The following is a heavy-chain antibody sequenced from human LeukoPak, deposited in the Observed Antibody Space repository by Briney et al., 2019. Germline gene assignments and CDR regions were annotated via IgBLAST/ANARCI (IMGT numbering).Heavy chain of an antibody. J-gene: IGHJ3*02. CDR3: AMARGYRAFDN. Sequence: GASVKVSCKASGYTFTGYVILWVRQAPGQGLEWMGWINPNSGGTNYAQRFQGRVTMTRDTSISTAYMELSRLRSDDTAVYYCAMARGYRAFDNWGQGTMVTVSS. D-gene: IGHD3-10*01. CDR1: GYTFTGYV. V-gene: IGHV1-2*02. CDR2: INPNSGGT.